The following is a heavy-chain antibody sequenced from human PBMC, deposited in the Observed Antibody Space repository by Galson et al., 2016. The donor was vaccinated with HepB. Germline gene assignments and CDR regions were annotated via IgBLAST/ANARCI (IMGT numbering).Heavy chain of an antibody. Sequence: SLRLSCAASGFTFSSYAMTWVRQAPGKGLDWVSTISGSGDETNYADSVKGRFTFSRDNSKNTLYLQMTSLRAEDTAVYYCASGIAVTTSNSFWYFDLWGRGTLVTVYS. V-gene: IGHV3-23*01. CDR3: ASGIAVTTSNSFWYFDL. CDR2: ISGSGDET. D-gene: IGHD3-10*01. CDR1: GFTFSSYA. J-gene: IGHJ2*01.